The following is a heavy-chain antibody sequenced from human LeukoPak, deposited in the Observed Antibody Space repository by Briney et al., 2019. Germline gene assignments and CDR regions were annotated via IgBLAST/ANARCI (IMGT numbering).Heavy chain of an antibody. J-gene: IGHJ6*03. D-gene: IGHD4-17*01. CDR2: ISSSSGYI. V-gene: IGHV3-21*01. Sequence: GGSLRLSCAASGVTFSSYTMNWVRQAPGKGLEWVSSISSSSGYIYYADSVKGRFTISRDNAKNSLYLQMNSLRAEDTAVYYCARVLTTTDYYYYYYMDVWGKGTTVTVSS. CDR3: ARVLTTTDYYYYYYMDV. CDR1: GVTFSSYT.